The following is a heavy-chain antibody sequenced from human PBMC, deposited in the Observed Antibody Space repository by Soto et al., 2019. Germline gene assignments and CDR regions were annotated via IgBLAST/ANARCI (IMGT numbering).Heavy chain of an antibody. CDR2: ISYSGST. V-gene: IGHV4-39*07. J-gene: IGHJ4*02. Sequence: PSETLSLTSTVSGGSISSDGDYWGWIRQSPEKGLEWIASISYSGSTYYNPSLKSRVTISVDTSKNQFSLKLSSVTAADTAVYYCARGVTLVRGVIHTPYFDYWGQGALVTVSS. CDR3: ARGVTLVRGVIHTPYFDY. CDR1: GGSISSDGDY. D-gene: IGHD3-10*01.